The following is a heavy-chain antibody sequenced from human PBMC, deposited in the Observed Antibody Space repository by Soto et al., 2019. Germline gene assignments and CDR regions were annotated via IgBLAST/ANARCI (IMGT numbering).Heavy chain of an antibody. CDR2: IYYSGST. Sequence: TLSLTCTVSGGSISSGGYYWSWIRQHPGKGLEWIGYIYYSGSTYYNPSLKSRVTISVDTSKNQFSLKLSSVTAADTAVYYCARDPVAGTGPYNWFDPWGQGTLVTVSS. J-gene: IGHJ5*02. D-gene: IGHD6-19*01. CDR1: GGSISSGGYY. CDR3: ARDPVAGTGPYNWFDP. V-gene: IGHV4-31*03.